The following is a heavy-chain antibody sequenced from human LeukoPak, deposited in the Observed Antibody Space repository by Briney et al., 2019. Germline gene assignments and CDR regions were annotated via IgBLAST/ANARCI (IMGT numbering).Heavy chain of an antibody. J-gene: IGHJ4*02. V-gene: IGHV3-48*03. CDR2: ISSSGVLI. Sequence: GGSLRLSCAASGFSFRSFAMHWVRQAPGKGLEWDSFISSSGVLIYYADSVKGRFTISRDNAKNSLYLQMNSLRVEDTAVYYCARVSGSGWHFDYWGQGSLVTVSS. CDR3: ARVSGSGWHFDY. D-gene: IGHD6-19*01. CDR1: GFSFRSFA.